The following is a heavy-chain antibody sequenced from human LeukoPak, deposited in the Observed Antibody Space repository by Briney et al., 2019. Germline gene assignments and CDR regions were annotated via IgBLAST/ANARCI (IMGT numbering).Heavy chain of an antibody. J-gene: IGHJ3*02. CDR1: GYTFTSYY. D-gene: IGHD1-26*01. CDR3: ATAVVGVHDSFDI. V-gene: IGHV1-2*02. CDR2: INPNSGVT. Sequence: ASVKVSCKASGYTFTSYYIHWVRQGPGQGLEWMGWINPNSGVTNYAQKFQGRVTVTRDTSISTVYMELSSLRSDDTAVYYCATAVVGVHDSFDIWGQGTRVTVSS.